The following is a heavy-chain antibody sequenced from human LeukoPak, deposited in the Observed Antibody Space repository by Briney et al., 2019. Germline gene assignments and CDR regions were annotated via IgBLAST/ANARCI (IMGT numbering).Heavy chain of an antibody. Sequence: SQTLSLTCAISGDSVSSKSAAWNWIRQSPSRGLEWLGRTFYRSKWSSGYAESVKSRITINPDTSKNQFSLQLKSVTPEDTAVYYCARQAPGYSYGYVYWGQGTLVTVSS. V-gene: IGHV6-1*01. CDR2: TFYRSKWSS. D-gene: IGHD5-18*01. CDR1: GDSVSSKSAA. CDR3: ARQAPGYSYGYVY. J-gene: IGHJ4*02.